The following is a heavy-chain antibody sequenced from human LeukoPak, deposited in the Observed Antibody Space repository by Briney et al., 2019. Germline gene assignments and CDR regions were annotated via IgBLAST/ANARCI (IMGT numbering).Heavy chain of an antibody. Sequence: PGGSLRLSCAASGFTFSSYAMSWVRQAPGKGLEWVSAISGSGGSTYYADSVKGRFTISRDNSKNTLYLQMNSLRAEDTDVYYCAKDHPPIYCSGGSCYSDDYWGQGTLVTVSS. J-gene: IGHJ4*02. CDR2: ISGSGGST. V-gene: IGHV3-23*01. CDR3: AKDHPPIYCSGGSCYSDDY. D-gene: IGHD2-15*01. CDR1: GFTFSSYA.